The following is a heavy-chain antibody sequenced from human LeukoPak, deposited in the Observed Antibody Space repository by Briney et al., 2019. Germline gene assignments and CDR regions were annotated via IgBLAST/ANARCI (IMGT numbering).Heavy chain of an antibody. CDR3: ARGIRSPLFDY. CDR2: INTYNGGT. CDR1: GYTFTHYG. D-gene: IGHD3-16*01. V-gene: IGHV1-18*01. Sequence: GASVKVSCKASGYTFTHYGITWVRQAPGQGLAWMGWINTYNGGTKCAQKLQGRVTMTTDTSTSTAFMELRSLRSDDSAVYYCARGIRSPLFDYWGLGTLVTVSP. J-gene: IGHJ4*02.